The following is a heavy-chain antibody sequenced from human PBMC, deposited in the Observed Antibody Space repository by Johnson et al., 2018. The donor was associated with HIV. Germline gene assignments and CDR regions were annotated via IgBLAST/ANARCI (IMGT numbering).Heavy chain of an antibody. CDR1: EFTFTNYA. Sequence: QVQLVESGGGVVQPGRSLRISCAVSEFTFTNYAMHWVRLAPGKGLEGVATISYDGSHKCYLDSVKGRFTISRDNSKNTLYLQMNSLRAEDTAVYYCASIVVVPAAQDNDAFDIWGQGTMVTVSS. J-gene: IGHJ3*02. V-gene: IGHV3-30*04. CDR2: ISYDGSHK. CDR3: ASIVVVPAAQDNDAFDI. D-gene: IGHD2-2*01.